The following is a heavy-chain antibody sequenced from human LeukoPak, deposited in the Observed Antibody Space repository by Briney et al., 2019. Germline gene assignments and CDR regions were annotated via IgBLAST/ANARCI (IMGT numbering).Heavy chain of an antibody. CDR3: ARASIAVAGGGWYFDL. CDR2: INAGNGNT. V-gene: IGHV1-3*01. CDR1: GYTFTSYA. J-gene: IGHJ2*01. Sequence: GASVKVSCKASGYTFTSYAMHWVRQAPGQRLEWMGWINAGNGNTKYSQKFQGRVTITRDTSASTAYMELSSLRSEDTAVYYCARASIAVAGGGWYFDLWGRGTLVTVSS. D-gene: IGHD6-19*01.